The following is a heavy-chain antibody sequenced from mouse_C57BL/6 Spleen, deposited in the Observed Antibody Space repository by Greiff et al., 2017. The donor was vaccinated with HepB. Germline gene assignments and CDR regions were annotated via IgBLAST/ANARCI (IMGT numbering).Heavy chain of an antibody. CDR2: IHPNSGST. CDR1: GYTFTSYW. J-gene: IGHJ4*01. CDR3: ARALLRKYDIDY. D-gene: IGHD2-14*01. V-gene: IGHV1-64*01. Sequence: QVQLQQPGAELVKPGASVKLSCKASGYTFTSYWMHWVKQRPGQGLEWIGMIHPNSGSTNYNEKFKSKATLTVDKSSSTAYMQLSSLTSEDSAVYYCARALLRKYDIDYWGQGTSVTVSS.